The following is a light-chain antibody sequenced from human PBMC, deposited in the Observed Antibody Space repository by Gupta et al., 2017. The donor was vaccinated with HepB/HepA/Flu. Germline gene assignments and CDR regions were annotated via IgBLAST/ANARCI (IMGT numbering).Light chain of an antibody. CDR2: YAS. Sequence: DIVLTQSPATLSLSPGERATLSCRASQSVSISLAWYQQKPGQAPRLLIYYASTRATGIPARFSGSGSGTDFTLTISSLEPEDFAVYYCQQRSNCPVTFGGGTKLEIK. J-gene: IGKJ4*01. CDR3: QQRSNCPVT. V-gene: IGKV3-11*01. CDR1: QSVSIS.